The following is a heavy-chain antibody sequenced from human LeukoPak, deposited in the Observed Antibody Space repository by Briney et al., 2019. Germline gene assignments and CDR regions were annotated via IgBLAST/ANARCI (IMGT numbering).Heavy chain of an antibody. CDR1: GGSISSYY. D-gene: IGHD6-13*01. CDR2: IYYSGST. J-gene: IGHJ6*03. Sequence: SETLSLTCTVSGGSISSYYWSWIRQPPGKGLEWIGYIYYSGSTNYNPSLKSRVTISVDTSKNQFSLKLSSVTAADTAVYYCARVYKQQLVLYYYYYMDVWGKGTTVTVSS. V-gene: IGHV4-59*01. CDR3: ARVYKQQLVLYYYYYMDV.